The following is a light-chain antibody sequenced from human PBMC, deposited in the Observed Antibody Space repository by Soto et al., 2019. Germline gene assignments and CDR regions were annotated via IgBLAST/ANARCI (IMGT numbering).Light chain of an antibody. CDR3: QQYGTSRPWA. Sequence: EIVLTQSPGTLSLSPGARATLSCRASQSISSYYLAWYQQKPGQAPRLLIHGASSRATGIPDRFSGSGSGTDSTLTISRLEPDDFAVDYSQQYGTSRPWAFGQGTKVEIK. CDR2: GAS. V-gene: IGKV3-20*01. J-gene: IGKJ1*01. CDR1: QSISSYY.